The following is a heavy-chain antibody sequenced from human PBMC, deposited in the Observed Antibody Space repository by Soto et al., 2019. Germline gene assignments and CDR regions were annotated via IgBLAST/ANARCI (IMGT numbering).Heavy chain of an antibody. CDR3: ARYGATTPNYYYYGMDV. CDR1: GGSISSYY. D-gene: IGHD1-1*01. J-gene: IGHJ6*02. V-gene: IGHV4-59*01. Sequence: SETLSLTCTVSGGSISSYYWSWIRQPPCKGLEWIGYIYYSGSTNYNPSLKSRVTISVDTSKNQFSLKLSSVTAADTAVYYCARYGATTPNYYYYGMDVWGQGTTVTVSS. CDR2: IYYSGST.